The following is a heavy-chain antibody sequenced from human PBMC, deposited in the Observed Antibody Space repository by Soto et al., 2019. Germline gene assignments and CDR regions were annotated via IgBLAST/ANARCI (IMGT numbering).Heavy chain of an antibody. CDR1: GESFSPYF. CDR2: INHSGSS. V-gene: IGHV4-34*01. D-gene: IGHD6-19*01. CDR3: ARLASGWQYYYFDF. J-gene: IGHJ2*01. Sequence: PEPLSLTSCVYGESFSPYFWSWIRQPPGKGLEWIGEINHSGSSNYNPSLTRRATLSVDTSKSQVSLKLTSVTAADTAVYYCARLASGWQYYYFDFWGRGIPVTVSS.